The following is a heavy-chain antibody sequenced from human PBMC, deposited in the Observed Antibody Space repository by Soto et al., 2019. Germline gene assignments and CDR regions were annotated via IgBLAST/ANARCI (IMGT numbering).Heavy chain of an antibody. CDR1: GLTFSSYW. J-gene: IGHJ5*02. CDR3: ARGEAIGDDP. D-gene: IGHD3-10*01. V-gene: IGHV3-7*01. CDR2: IKQDGSEK. Sequence: EVQLVESGGGLAQPGGSLRLSCAASGLTFSSYWMTWVRQAPGKGLEWVANIKQDGSEKYYVDSVKGRFTISGDNAKNSLYLQMNNLRVEDTAVYYCARGEAIGDDPWGHGTLVTVSS.